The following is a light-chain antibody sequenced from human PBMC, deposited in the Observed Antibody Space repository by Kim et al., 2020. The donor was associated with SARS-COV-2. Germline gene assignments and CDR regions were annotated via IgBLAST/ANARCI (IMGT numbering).Light chain of an antibody. V-gene: IGLV9-49*01. J-gene: IGLJ3*02. CDR2: VGTGGIVG. Sequence: QLVLTQPPSASASLGASVTLTCTLSSGYSNYKVDWYQQRPGKGPRFVMRVGTGGIVGSKGDGIPDRFSVLGSGLNRYLTIKNIQEEDESDYHCGADHGSGSNSCWVFGGGTQLTVL. CDR1: SGYSNYK. CDR3: GADHGSGSNSCWV.